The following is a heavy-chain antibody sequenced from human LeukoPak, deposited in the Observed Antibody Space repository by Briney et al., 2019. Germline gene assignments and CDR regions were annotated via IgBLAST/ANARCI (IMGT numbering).Heavy chain of an antibody. CDR3: ARKTPGTSVDV. J-gene: IGHJ6*02. V-gene: IGHV4-39*01. CDR2: ITNTGNT. Sequence: GLEWIGTITNTGNTYSNPSLKSRVTISIDTSKTQISLKLTSVTAADTAVFYCARKTPGTSVDVWGQGTPVTVSS.